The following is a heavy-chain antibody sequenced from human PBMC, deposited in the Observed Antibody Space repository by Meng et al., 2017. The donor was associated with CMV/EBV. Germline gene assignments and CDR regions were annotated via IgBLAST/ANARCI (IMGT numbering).Heavy chain of an antibody. CDR1: GYSISSGYY. CDR2: IYHSGST. J-gene: IGHJ4*02. Sequence: GSLRLSCTVSGYSISSGYYWGWIRQPPGKGLEWIGSIYHSGSTYYNPSLKSRATISVDTSKNQFSLKLSSVTAADTAVYYCARVGGSLPDYWGQGTLVTVSS. V-gene: IGHV4-38-2*02. CDR3: ARVGGSLPDY. D-gene: IGHD1-26*01.